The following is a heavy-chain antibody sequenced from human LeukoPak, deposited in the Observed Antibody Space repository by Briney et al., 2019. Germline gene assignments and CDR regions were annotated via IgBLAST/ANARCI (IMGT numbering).Heavy chain of an antibody. V-gene: IGHV3-23*01. J-gene: IGHJ3*01. Sequence: GGSLRLSCAASGFTFSSYPMSWVRQTPGKGLEWVSRISDSALTTYYTDSVKGRFTISRDNSKNTLYLQMNSLRAEDTAVYYCAKEGATYHWNYIDPFDVWGRGTVITVSS. CDR2: ISDSALTT. D-gene: IGHD1-7*01. CDR3: AKEGATYHWNYIDPFDV. CDR1: GFTFSSYP.